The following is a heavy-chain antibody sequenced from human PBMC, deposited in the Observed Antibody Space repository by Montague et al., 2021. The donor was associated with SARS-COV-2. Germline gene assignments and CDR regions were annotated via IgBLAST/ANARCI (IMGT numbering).Heavy chain of an antibody. D-gene: IGHD3-3*01. V-gene: IGHV4-61*02. CDR2: IYVTGNS. CDR1: GGAISDGNYY. Sequence: TLSLTCTVSGGAISDGNYYWSWVRQPAGKGLEWIGRIYVTGNSMSNPSLKSRVTMSIDTAKHHFYLNLTSVTAADTAVYYCVGAAYDPLDVHWGQGTLVTVSS. CDR3: VGAAYDPLDVH. J-gene: IGHJ4*02.